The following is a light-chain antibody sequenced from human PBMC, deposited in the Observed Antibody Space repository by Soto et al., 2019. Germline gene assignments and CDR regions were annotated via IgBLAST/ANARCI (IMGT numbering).Light chain of an antibody. Sequence: QSALTQPASVSGSPGQSITISCTGTSSDVGSYNLVSWYQQHPGKAPKLMIYESSKRPSGVANRFSGSKSDNPASLTISGLPAEDEAYYYCCSYAGSSAFVFGGGTKLTVL. J-gene: IGLJ2*01. CDR1: SSDVGSYNL. CDR3: CSYAGSSAFV. V-gene: IGLV2-23*03. CDR2: ESS.